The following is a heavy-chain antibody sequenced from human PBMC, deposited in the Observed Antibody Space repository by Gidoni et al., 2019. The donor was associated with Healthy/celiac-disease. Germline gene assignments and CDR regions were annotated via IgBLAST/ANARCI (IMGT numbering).Heavy chain of an antibody. CDR2: ISAYNGNT. CDR1: GYTFTSYG. V-gene: IGHV1-18*01. CDR3: AAPSRQLVPPYYYGMDV. J-gene: IGHJ6*02. Sequence: QVQLVQSGAEVTKPGASVKVSCKASGYTFTSYGISWVRQAPGQGLEWMGWISAYNGNTNYAQKLQGRVTMTTDTSTSTAYMELRSLRSDDTAVYYCAAPSRQLVPPYYYGMDVWGQGTTVTVSS. D-gene: IGHD6-13*01.